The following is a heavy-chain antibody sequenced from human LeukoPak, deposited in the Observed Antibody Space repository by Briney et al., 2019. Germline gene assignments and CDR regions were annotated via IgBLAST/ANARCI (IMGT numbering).Heavy chain of an antibody. CDR2: IIHSGST. V-gene: IGHV4-4*02. CDR3: ARGGVLKSVDY. D-gene: IGHD3-16*01. J-gene: IGHJ4*02. CDR1: GGAISSSNW. Sequence: PSEPLSPTCAVSGGAISSSNWGSWVRQPPGKGLEWSGEIIHSGSTNYNPSLKSRATISVDTSKNQFSLRLSSVTAADTAVYNCARGGVLKSVDYWGQGTLVAVSS.